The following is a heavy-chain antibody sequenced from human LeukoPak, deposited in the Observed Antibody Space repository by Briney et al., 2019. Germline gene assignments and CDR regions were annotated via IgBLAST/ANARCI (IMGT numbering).Heavy chain of an antibody. Sequence: SQTLSLTCTVSGGSINSGNYYWSWIRQPPGKGLEWIGNIYYSGSTYYNPSLKSRVTISVDTSKNQFSLKLSSVTAADTAVYYCARSGHDYGDYANALDVWGQGTTVTVSS. CDR2: IYYSGST. V-gene: IGHV4-30-4*01. CDR1: GGSINSGNYY. J-gene: IGHJ6*02. D-gene: IGHD4-17*01. CDR3: ARSGHDYGDYANALDV.